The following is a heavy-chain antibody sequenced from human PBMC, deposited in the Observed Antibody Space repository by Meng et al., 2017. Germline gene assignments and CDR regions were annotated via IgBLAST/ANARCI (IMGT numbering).Heavy chain of an antibody. CDR1: GYLFTGYY. V-gene: IGHV1-2*06. J-gene: IGHJ4*02. CDR3: AREIASRGNHAR. Sequence: HVQLVQSGAEVKKPGASVKVSCKASGYLFTGYYIHWVRQAPGQGLEWMGQINPNSGVANFAQRFQGRVTMTRDTSISTAYMELSRLTSDDTAVYYCAREIASRGNHARWGQGTLVTVSS. CDR2: INPNSGVA. D-gene: IGHD4-23*01.